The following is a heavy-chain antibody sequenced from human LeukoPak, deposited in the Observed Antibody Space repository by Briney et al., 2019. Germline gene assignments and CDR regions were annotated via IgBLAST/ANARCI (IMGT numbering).Heavy chain of an antibody. Sequence: SATLSLICTVSGGSISSYYWNWIRQPPGKGLEWIGYIYYSGSTNYNPSLKSRVTISVDTSKNQFSLKLSSVTAADTAVYYCARAYCSGGSCYLGDYWGQGTLVTVSS. V-gene: IGHV4-59*01. D-gene: IGHD2-15*01. CDR2: IYYSGST. CDR3: ARAYCSGGSCYLGDY. CDR1: GGSISSYY. J-gene: IGHJ4*02.